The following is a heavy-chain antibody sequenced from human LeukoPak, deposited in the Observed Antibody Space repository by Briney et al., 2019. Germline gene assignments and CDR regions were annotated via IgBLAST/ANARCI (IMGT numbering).Heavy chain of an antibody. CDR3: ARAGYYFDY. Sequence: GGSLRLSCAASGFTFSSYEMNWVRQAPGKGLEWASYISSSGSTIYYADSVKGRFTISRDNAKNSLYLQMNSLRAEDTAVYYCARAGYYFDYWGQGTLVTVSS. D-gene: IGHD3-10*01. CDR1: GFTFSSYE. V-gene: IGHV3-48*03. J-gene: IGHJ4*02. CDR2: ISSSGSTI.